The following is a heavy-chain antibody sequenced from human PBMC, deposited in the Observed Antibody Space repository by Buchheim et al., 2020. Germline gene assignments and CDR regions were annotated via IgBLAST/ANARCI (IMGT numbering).Heavy chain of an antibody. CDR1: GFTFSSYG. CDR3: ARDGRGLVRGVTPWD. V-gene: IGHV3-33*01. Sequence: QVQLVESGGGVVQPGRSLRLSCAASGFTFSSYGMHWVRQAPGKGLEWVAVIWYDGGNKYYADSVKGRFTISRDNSKNTLYLQMNSLRAEDTAVYYCARDGRGLVRGVTPWDWGQGTL. J-gene: IGHJ4*02. CDR2: IWYDGGNK. D-gene: IGHD3-10*01.